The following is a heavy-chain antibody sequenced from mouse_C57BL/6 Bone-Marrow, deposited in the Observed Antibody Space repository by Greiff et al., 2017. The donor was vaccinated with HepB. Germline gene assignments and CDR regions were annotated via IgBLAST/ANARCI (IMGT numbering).Heavy chain of an antibody. CDR3: ARWEDYGSSRCDY. J-gene: IGHJ2*01. V-gene: IGHV1-82*01. Sequence: VQLQQSGPELVKPGASVKISCKASGYAFSSSWMNWVKQRPGKGLEWIGRIYPGDGDTNYNGKFKGKATLTADKSSSTAYMQLSSLTSEDSAVYFCARWEDYGSSRCDYWGQGTTLTVSS. CDR2: IYPGDGDT. D-gene: IGHD1-1*01. CDR1: GYAFSSSW.